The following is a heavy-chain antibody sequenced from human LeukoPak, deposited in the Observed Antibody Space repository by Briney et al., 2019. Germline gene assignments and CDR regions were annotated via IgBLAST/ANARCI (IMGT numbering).Heavy chain of an antibody. CDR3: ARDLEIAAAGPYYYYMDV. CDR2: IYYSGST. V-gene: IGHV4-59*01. D-gene: IGHD6-13*01. Sequence: SETLSLTCTVSGGSISSYYWSWIRPPPGKGLEWIGYIYYSGSTNYNPSLKSRVTISVDTSKNQFSLKLSSVTAADTAVYYCARDLEIAAAGPYYYYMDVWGKGTTVTVSS. J-gene: IGHJ6*03. CDR1: GGSISSYY.